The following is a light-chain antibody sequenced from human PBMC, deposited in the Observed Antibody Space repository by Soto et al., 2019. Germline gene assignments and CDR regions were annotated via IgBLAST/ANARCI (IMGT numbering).Light chain of an antibody. Sequence: QAASVSGSPGQSITISCTGTSSDVGGYNYVSWYQQHPGKVPKLMIYNVSNRPSGVSNRFSGSKSGNTASLTISGLQAEDEADYYCSSYTNSNTAVFGGGTQLTVL. J-gene: IGLJ7*01. CDR2: NVS. V-gene: IGLV2-14*01. CDR3: SSYTNSNTAV. CDR1: SSDVGGYNY.